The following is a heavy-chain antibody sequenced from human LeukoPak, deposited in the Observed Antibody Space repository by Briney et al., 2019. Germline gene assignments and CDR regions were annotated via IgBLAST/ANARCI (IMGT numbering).Heavy chain of an antibody. J-gene: IGHJ6*03. V-gene: IGHV1-18*01. CDR3: ARVYYDFWSGYATGMDV. CDR2: ISAYNGNT. Sequence: SVKVSCKASGYTFTSYGISWVRQAPGQGLGWIGWISAYNGNTNYAQKLQGRVTMTTDTSTSTAYMELRSLRSDDTAVYYCARVYYDFWSGYATGMDVWGKGTTVTVSS. D-gene: IGHD3-3*01. CDR1: GYTFTSYG.